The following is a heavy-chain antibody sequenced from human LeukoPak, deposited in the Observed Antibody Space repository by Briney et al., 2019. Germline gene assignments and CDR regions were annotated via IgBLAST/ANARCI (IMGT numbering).Heavy chain of an antibody. Sequence: GGSLRLSCAASRFIFSSYNMNWVRQAPGKGLEWVSYISDSSSYTYYADSVKGRFTISRDNSKNTLYLEMNSLRAEDTAIYYCAKAPVGANYYDSSGYFDHWGQGTLVTASS. CDR1: RFIFSSYN. CDR3: AKAPVGANYYDSSGYFDH. V-gene: IGHV3-23*05. CDR2: ISDSSSYT. D-gene: IGHD3-22*01. J-gene: IGHJ4*02.